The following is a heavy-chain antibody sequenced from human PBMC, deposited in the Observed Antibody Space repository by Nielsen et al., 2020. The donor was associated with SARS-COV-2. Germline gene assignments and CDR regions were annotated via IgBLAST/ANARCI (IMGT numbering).Heavy chain of an antibody. Sequence: GGSLRLSCAASGFTFSSYAMSWVRQAPGKGLEWVSAISGSGGSTYYADSVKGRFTISRDNYKNTLYLQMNSLRAEDTAVYYCAKDTMVRGVITVAYWGQGTLVTVSS. CDR1: GFTFSSYA. V-gene: IGHV3-23*01. J-gene: IGHJ4*02. CDR3: AKDTMVRGVITVAY. D-gene: IGHD3-10*01. CDR2: ISGSGGST.